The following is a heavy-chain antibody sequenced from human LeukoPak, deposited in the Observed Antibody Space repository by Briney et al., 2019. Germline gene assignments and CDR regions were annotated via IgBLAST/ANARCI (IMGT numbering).Heavy chain of an antibody. CDR2: IIPIFGTA. V-gene: IGHV1-69*05. CDR1: GGTFSSYA. D-gene: IGHD2-2*01. Sequence: SVKVSCKSSGGTFSSYAISWVRQAPGQGLEWMGGIIPIFGTANYAQKFQGRVTITTDESTSTAYMELSSLRSEDTAVYYCARARLVVSAAMLEYYMDVWGKGTTVTVSS. J-gene: IGHJ6*03. CDR3: ARARLVVSAAMLEYYMDV.